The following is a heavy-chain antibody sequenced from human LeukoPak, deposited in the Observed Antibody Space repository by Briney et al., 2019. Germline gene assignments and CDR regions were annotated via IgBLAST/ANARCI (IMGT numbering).Heavy chain of an antibody. Sequence: PGGSLRLSCTASGFTVATNYMNWVRQPPGKGLEWVSILYSGADTYYADSVKGRFVVSRDSSKNMLFLHMNAPRPEDTAVYYCARIGDHFHWYLDLWGRGTLVTVSS. CDR1: GFTVATNY. V-gene: IGHV3-53*01. J-gene: IGHJ2*01. CDR2: LYSGADT. CDR3: ARIGDHFHWYLDL. D-gene: IGHD3-3*02.